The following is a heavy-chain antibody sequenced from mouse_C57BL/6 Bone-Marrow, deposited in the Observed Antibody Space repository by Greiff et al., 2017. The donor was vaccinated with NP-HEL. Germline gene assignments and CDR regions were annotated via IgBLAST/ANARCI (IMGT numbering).Heavy chain of an antibody. Sequence: VQLQQSGAELVRPGTSVKVSCKASGYTFTDYYMNWVKQSHGKSLEWIGVINPYNGGTSYNQKFKGKATLTVDKSSSTAYMELNSLTSEDSAVYYSHYYGSSYGYWGQGTTLTVSS. D-gene: IGHD1-1*01. J-gene: IGHJ2*01. CDR3: HYYGSSYGY. CDR2: INPYNGGT. CDR1: GYTFTDYY. V-gene: IGHV1-19*01.